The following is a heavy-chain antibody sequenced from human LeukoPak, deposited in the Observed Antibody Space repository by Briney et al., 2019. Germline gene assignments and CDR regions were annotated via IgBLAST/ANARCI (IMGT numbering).Heavy chain of an antibody. CDR2: IYYSGST. V-gene: IGHV4-39*01. Sequence: SETLSLTCTVSGGSISSSSYYWGWIRQPPGKGLEWIGSIYYSGSTYYNPSLKSRVTMSVDTSKNQFSLKLSSVTAADTAVYYCARSYGRSDAFDIWGQGTMVTVSS. J-gene: IGHJ3*02. CDR1: GGSISSSSYY. D-gene: IGHD5-18*01. CDR3: ARSYGRSDAFDI.